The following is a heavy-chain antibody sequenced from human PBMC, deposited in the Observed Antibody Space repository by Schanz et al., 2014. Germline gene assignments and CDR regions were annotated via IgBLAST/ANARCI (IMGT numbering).Heavy chain of an antibody. Sequence: EVQLVESGGGLVQPGGSLRLSCVASGFAFSSHDMHWVRQVTGKGLQWVSAIHSTGETYYPDSVQGRFTISRDNSKNTLFLQMSSLRAEDTAVYYCARDGDFDYWGQGTLVTVSS. CDR2: IHSTGET. CDR1: GFAFSSHD. V-gene: IGHV3-13*01. J-gene: IGHJ4*02. CDR3: ARDGDFDY.